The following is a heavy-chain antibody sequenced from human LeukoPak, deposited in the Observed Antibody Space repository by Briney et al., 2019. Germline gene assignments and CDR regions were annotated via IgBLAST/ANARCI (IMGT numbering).Heavy chain of an antibody. D-gene: IGHD2/OR15-2a*01. Sequence: GGSXRLSCXXSGFTFSSYAMHWVRQAPGKGLEWVAVISYDGSNKYYADSVKGRFTISRDNSKNTLYLQMNSLRAEDTAVYYCARDFRDAFDIWGQXTM. CDR2: ISYDGSNK. J-gene: IGHJ3*02. V-gene: IGHV3-30*01. CDR3: ARDFRDAFDI. CDR1: GFTFSSYA.